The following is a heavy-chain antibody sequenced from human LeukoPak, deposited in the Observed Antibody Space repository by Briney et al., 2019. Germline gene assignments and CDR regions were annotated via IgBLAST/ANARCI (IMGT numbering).Heavy chain of an antibody. CDR3: ASHHTPVVEWLPDFDY. CDR1: GFTFDDYG. V-gene: IGHV3-20*04. J-gene: IGHJ4*02. CDR2: INWNGGST. D-gene: IGHD3-3*01. Sequence: GSLRLSCAASGFTFDDYGVSWVRQAPGKGLEWVSGINWNGGSTGSADSVKGRFTISRDNAKNSLYLQMNSLRAEDTALYYCASHHTPVVEWLPDFDYWGQGTLVTVSS.